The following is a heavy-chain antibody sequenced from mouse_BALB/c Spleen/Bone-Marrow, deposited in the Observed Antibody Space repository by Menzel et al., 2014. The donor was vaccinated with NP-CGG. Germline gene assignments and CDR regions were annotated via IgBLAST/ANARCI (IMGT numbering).Heavy chain of an antibody. J-gene: IGHJ4*01. CDR3: TRDLYDGYSYYAMDY. V-gene: IGHV5-6-4*01. CDR1: GFTFSSYT. D-gene: IGHD2-3*01. Sequence: EVNLVESGGGLVKPGGSLKLSCAASGFTFSSYTMSWVRQTPEKRLEWVATITSGGGYTYYPDSVKGRFTISRDNAKSTLYLQKSSLKTEDTAMYYCTRDLYDGYSYYAMDYWGQGTSVTVSS. CDR2: ITSGGGYT.